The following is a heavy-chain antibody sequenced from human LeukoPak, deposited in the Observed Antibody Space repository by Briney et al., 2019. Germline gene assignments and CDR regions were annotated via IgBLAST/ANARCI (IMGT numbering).Heavy chain of an antibody. V-gene: IGHV3-48*03. CDR3: TRDQNYGDSGGWFDP. CDR1: GFTFSSYE. J-gene: IGHJ5*02. D-gene: IGHD4-17*01. CDR2: ISSSGSTI. Sequence: GGPLRLSCAASGFTFSSYEMNWVRQAPGKGLEWVSYISSSGSTIYYADSVKGRFTISRDNAKSTLYLQMNSLRAEDTAVYYCTRDQNYGDSGGWFDPWGQGTLVTVSS.